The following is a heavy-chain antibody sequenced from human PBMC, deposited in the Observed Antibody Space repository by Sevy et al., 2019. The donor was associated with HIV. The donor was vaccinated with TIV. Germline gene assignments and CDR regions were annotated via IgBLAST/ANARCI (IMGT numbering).Heavy chain of an antibody. CDR2: IKQDGSEK. Sequence: GSLRLSCAASGFTFSSYWMSWVRQAPGKGLEWVANIKQDGSEKYYVDSVKGRFTISRDNAKNSLYLQMNSLRAEDTAVYYCARVPYGSENYYYGMDVWGQGTTVTVSS. CDR1: GFTFSSYW. J-gene: IGHJ6*02. D-gene: IGHD3-10*01. V-gene: IGHV3-7*03. CDR3: ARVPYGSENYYYGMDV.